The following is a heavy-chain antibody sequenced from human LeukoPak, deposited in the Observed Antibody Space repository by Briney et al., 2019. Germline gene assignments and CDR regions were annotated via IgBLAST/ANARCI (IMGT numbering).Heavy chain of an antibody. Sequence: ASVKVSCKASGGTFSSYAISWVRQAPGQGLEGMGRIIPIFGTANYAQKFQGRVTITTDESTNTAYMELSSLRSEDTAVYYCARAPIAVAGNFDYWGQGTLVTVSS. D-gene: IGHD6-19*01. V-gene: IGHV1-69*05. CDR3: ARAPIAVAGNFDY. CDR1: GGTFSSYA. J-gene: IGHJ4*02. CDR2: IIPIFGTA.